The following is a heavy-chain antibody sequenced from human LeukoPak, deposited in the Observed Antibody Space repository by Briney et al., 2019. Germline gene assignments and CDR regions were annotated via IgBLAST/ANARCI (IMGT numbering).Heavy chain of an antibody. CDR1: GYTFTSYY. D-gene: IGHD3-10*01. CDR3: ARDSGMVRGTVDY. J-gene: IGHJ4*02. Sequence: ASVKVSCEPSGYTFTSYYMYWVRQAPGQGLEWMGIINPSGGSTSYAQKFQGRVTMTRDTSTSTVYMELSSLRSEDTAVYYCARDSGMVRGTVDYWGQGTLVTVSS. CDR2: INPSGGST. V-gene: IGHV1-46*01.